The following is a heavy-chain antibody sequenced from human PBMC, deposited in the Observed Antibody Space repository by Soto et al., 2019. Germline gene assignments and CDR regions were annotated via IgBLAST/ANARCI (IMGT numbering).Heavy chain of an antibody. CDR1: GATINSHY. V-gene: IGHV4-59*11. CDR2: FYFSGST. CDR3: ARELSYGMDV. Sequence: QVQLQESGPGLVKPSETLSLTCTVSGATINSHYWTWIRQTPGKGLEWIGSFYFSGSTNYNPSLKGRVTISVDTSKSQFSLQLSSVIAADTAMYYCARELSYGMDVWGQGTTVTVSS. J-gene: IGHJ6*02.